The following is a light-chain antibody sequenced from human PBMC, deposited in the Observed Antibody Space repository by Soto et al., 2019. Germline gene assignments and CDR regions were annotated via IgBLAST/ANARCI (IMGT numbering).Light chain of an antibody. CDR3: QQFSSYPLT. CDR1: QSVSSSY. CDR2: DAS. Sequence: EIVMTQSPATLSVSPGESATLSCRASQSVSSSYLAWYQQKPGQAPRLLIYDASSRATGIPDRFSGGGSGTDFTLTISRLEPEDFAVYYCQQFSSYPLTFGGGTRLEIK. V-gene: IGKV3-20*01. J-gene: IGKJ5*01.